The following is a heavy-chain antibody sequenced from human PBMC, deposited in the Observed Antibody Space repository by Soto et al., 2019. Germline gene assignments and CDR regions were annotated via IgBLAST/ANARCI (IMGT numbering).Heavy chain of an antibody. CDR3: ARGRVAAAGTLPMY. CDR1: GGTFSSYA. J-gene: IGHJ4*02. Sequence: ASVKVSCKASGGTFSSYAIRWVRQAPGQELEWMGGIIPIFGTANYAQKFQGSVTITADESTSTDYMELSSLRSEDTAVYYCARGRVAAAGTLPMYWGQGTLVTVSS. V-gene: IGHV1-69*13. CDR2: IIPIFGTA. D-gene: IGHD6-13*01.